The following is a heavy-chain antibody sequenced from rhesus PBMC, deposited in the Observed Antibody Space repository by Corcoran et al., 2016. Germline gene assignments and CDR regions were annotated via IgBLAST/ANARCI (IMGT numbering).Heavy chain of an antibody. J-gene: IGHJ6*01. V-gene: IGHV4S10*01. CDR1: GGSISDSYR. CDR2: IYSSSTST. CDR3: AREAVDYNIWTGYYTGLDS. D-gene: IGHD3-3*01. Sequence: QVQLQESGPGVVKPSETLSLTCAVSGGSISDSYRWSWIRQPPGKGLEWIGYIYSSSTSTNYNPSLKSRVTISKDPSKNQFSLKLSSVTAADTAVYYCAREAVDYNIWTGYYTGLDSWCQGVVVTVSS.